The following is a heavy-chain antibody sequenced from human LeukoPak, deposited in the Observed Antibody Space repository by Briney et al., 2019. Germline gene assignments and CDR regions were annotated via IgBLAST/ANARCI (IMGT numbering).Heavy chain of an antibody. CDR1: GFTFSNYA. D-gene: IGHD2/OR15-2a*01. V-gene: IGHV3-23*01. Sequence: GGSLRLSCAASGFTFSNYAMSWVRQAPGKGLEWVSAISGRPSYADSVKGRFTISRDNSKNTLYLQVNSLRAEDTAVYYCAKALDYWYFDYWGQGTLVTVSA. CDR2: ISGRP. CDR3: AKALDYWYFDY. J-gene: IGHJ4*02.